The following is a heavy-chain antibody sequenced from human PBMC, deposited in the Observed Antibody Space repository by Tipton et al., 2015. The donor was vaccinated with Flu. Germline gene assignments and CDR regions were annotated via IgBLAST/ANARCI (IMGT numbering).Heavy chain of an antibody. Sequence: TLSLTCSVSGDSIGSGYYWGWIRQPPGGGLEWIGNIYHTGNIYYNPSLKSRVTILVDTSKNQFSLKLSSVPAADTAVYYCARRDDSNYVSDPQNWCNPWGQGLLVTVSS. J-gene: IGHJ5*02. CDR2: IYHTGNI. CDR3: ARRDDSNYVSDPQNWCNP. D-gene: IGHD4-11*01. CDR1: GDSIGSGYY. V-gene: IGHV4-38-2*01.